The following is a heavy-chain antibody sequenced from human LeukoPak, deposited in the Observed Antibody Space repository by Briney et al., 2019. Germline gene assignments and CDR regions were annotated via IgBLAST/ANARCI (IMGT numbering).Heavy chain of an antibody. CDR2: ISSSSSYI. J-gene: IGHJ4*02. D-gene: IGHD5-24*01. CDR1: GFTFSSYS. Sequence: PGGSLRLSCAASGFTFSSYSMNWVRQAPGKGLEWVSSISSSSSYIYYADSVKGRFTISRDNAKNSLYLQMNSLRAEDTAVYYCARGRDGYNNQGFDYWGRGTLVTVSS. CDR3: ARGRDGYNNQGFDY. V-gene: IGHV3-21*01.